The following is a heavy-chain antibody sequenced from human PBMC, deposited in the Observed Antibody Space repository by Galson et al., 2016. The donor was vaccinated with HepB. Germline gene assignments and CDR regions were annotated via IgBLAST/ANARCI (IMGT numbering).Heavy chain of an antibody. CDR3: ARAAFYSGYDLFDS. D-gene: IGHD5-12*01. J-gene: IGHJ4*02. Sequence: QPPGKGLEWLGYIYPSGNTYYNPSLNSRVTISVDRSKKQFSLKLTSVSAADTAVYFCARAAFYSGYDLFDSWGQGTLVIVSS. V-gene: IGHV4-30-2*01. CDR2: IYPSGNT.